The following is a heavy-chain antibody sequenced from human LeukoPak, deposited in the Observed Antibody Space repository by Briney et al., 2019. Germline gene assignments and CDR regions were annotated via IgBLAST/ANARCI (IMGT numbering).Heavy chain of an antibody. D-gene: IGHD2-15*01. CDR1: GFTFSSYG. J-gene: IGHJ3*02. V-gene: IGHV3-30*18. CDR2: ISYDGSNK. Sequence: GGSLRLSCAASGFTFSSYGMHWVRQAPGKGLEWVAVISYDGSNKYYADSVKGRFTISRDNSKNTLYLQMNSLRAEDTAVYYCAKDQSDSPDAFDIWGQGTMVTVSS. CDR3: AKDQSDSPDAFDI.